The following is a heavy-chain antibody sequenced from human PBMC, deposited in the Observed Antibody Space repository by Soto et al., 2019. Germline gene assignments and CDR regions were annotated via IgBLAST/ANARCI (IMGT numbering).Heavy chain of an antibody. CDR2: ISGSGGST. CDR1: GFTFSSYA. J-gene: IGHJ4*02. Sequence: LRLSCAASGFTFSSYAMSWVRQAPGKGLEWVSAISGSGGSTYYADSVKGRFTISRGNSKNTLYLQMNSLRAEDTAVYYCAKTIVVVPAAIMSWGQGTLVTVSS. CDR3: AKTIVVVPAAIMS. D-gene: IGHD2-2*02. V-gene: IGHV3-23*01.